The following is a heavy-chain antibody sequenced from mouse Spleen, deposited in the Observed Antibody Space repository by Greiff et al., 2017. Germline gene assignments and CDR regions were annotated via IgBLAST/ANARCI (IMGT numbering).Heavy chain of an antibody. J-gene: IGHJ1*01. CDR2: ISSGSSTI. CDR1: GFTFSDYG. Sequence: EVHLVESGGGLVKPGGSLKLSCAASGFTFSDYGMHWVRQAPEKGLEWVAYISSGSSTIYYADTVKGRFTISRDNAKNTLFLQMTSLRSEDTAMYYCARRSNWDPWYFDVWGAGTTVTVSS. V-gene: IGHV5-17*01. CDR3: ARRSNWDPWYFDV. D-gene: IGHD4-1*01.